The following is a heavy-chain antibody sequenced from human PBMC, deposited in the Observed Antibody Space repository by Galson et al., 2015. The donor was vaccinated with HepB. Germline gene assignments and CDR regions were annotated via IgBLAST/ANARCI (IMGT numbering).Heavy chain of an antibody. J-gene: IGHJ4*02. CDR3: ARRSLQGYCSGDSCPGPLDH. CDR1: GYTFTKYY. V-gene: IGHV1-46*01. D-gene: IGHD2-15*01. CDR2: INPSGGRT. Sequence: SVKVSCKASGYTFTKYYMHWVRQAPGQGLEWMGVINPSGGRTTYAQMLQGRVTMTRDTSTSTVYMELSSLGPEDTAVYSCARRSLQGYCSGDSCPGPLDHWGQGTLVTVSS.